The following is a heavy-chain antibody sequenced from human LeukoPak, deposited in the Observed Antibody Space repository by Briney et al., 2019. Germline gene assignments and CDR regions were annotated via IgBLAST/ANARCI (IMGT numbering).Heavy chain of an antibody. D-gene: IGHD6-13*01. Sequence: GGSLRLSCAASGFTFSSYSMNWVRQAPGKGLEWVSSISSSSSYIYYADSVKDRFTISRDSAKNSLYLQMNSLRAEDTAVYYCARAGYGLPHPPYWGQGTLVTVSS. CDR2: ISSSSSYI. V-gene: IGHV3-21*01. CDR1: GFTFSSYS. J-gene: IGHJ4*02. CDR3: ARAGYGLPHPPY.